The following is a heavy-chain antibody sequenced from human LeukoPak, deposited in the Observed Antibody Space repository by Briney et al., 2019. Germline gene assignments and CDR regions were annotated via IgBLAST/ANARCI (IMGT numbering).Heavy chain of an antibody. D-gene: IGHD2-2*01. CDR1: GVSISSGDYY. CDR2: IYYSGST. CDR3: ASGPPPYCSSTSCYYYYYGMDV. Sequence: PSQTLSLTCTVSGVSISSGDYYWSWIRQPPGKGLEWIGYIYYSGSTYYNPSIKSRVTISVDTSKNQFSLKLSSVTAADTAVYYCASGPPPYCSSTSCYYYYYGMDVWGQGTTVTVS. J-gene: IGHJ6*02. V-gene: IGHV4-30-4*01.